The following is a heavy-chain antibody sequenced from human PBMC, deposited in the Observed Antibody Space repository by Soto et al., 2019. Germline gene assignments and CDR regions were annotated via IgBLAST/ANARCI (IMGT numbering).Heavy chain of an antibody. CDR2: ISSSSSYI. CDR1: GFTFSSYS. CDR3: ARARYSFDAFDI. D-gene: IGHD6-13*01. J-gene: IGHJ3*02. V-gene: IGHV3-21*01. Sequence: EVQLVESGGGLVKPGGSLRLSCAASGFTFSSYSMNWVRQAPGKGLEWVSSISSSSSYIYYADSVKGRFTISRDNAKNSLYRQMNSLRAEDTAVYYCARARYSFDAFDIWGQGTMVTVSS.